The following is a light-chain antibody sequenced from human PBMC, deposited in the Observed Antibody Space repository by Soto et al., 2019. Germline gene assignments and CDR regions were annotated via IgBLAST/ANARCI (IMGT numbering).Light chain of an antibody. CDR1: QSISNY. J-gene: IGKJ1*01. V-gene: IGKV1-39*01. CDR2: AAS. CDR3: QQSYGTPR. Sequence: DIQMTQSPSSLSASVGDRVTITFRASQSISNYLNWYQQNPGKAPKLLIYAASSLQSGVPSRFSGSGSGTHFTLTISSLQPEDFATYYCQQSYGTPRFGQGTKVDNK.